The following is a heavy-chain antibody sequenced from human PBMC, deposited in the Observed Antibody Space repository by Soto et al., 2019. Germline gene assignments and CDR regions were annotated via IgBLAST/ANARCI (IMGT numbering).Heavy chain of an antibody. V-gene: IGHV4-31*03. J-gene: IGHJ5*02. D-gene: IGHD3-10*01. CDR3: ARVVLWFGEHGWFDP. CDR2: IYYSGST. CDR1: GGSISSGGYY. Sequence: QVQLQESGPGLVKPSQTLSLTCTVSGGSISSGGYYWSWIRQHPGKGLEWIGYIYYSGSTYYNPSLKCRVTISVDTSKNQFSLKLSSVTAADTAVYYCARVVLWFGEHGWFDPWGQGTLVTVSS.